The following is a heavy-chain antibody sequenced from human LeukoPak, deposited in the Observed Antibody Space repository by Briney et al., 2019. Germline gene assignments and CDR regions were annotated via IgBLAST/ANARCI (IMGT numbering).Heavy chain of an antibody. Sequence: SETLSPTCIVSGGSITNYYSSWVRQPPGKGLEWIGYIFCSGNTHYSASLKSRVTISGDTSKNQFSLKLTSVTAADTAVYYCARDLYGGNSESYWGQGTLVTVSS. D-gene: IGHD4-23*01. V-gene: IGHV4-59*01. J-gene: IGHJ4*02. CDR3: ARDLYGGNSESY. CDR2: IFCSGNT. CDR1: GGSITNYY.